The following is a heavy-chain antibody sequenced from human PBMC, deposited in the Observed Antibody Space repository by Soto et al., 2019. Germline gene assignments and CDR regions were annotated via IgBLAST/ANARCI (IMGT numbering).Heavy chain of an antibody. D-gene: IGHD4-17*01. V-gene: IGHV1-8*02. J-gene: IGHJ4*02. CDR1: GYTFPSYY. CDR3: ARTLYGDNVDY. CDR2: MNPNSGNT. Sequence: GASVKGSCKASGYTFPSYYMHWVLQAPGQGLEWMGWMNPNSGNTGYAQKFQGRVTMTRNTSISTAYMELSSLRSEDTAVSYCARTLYGDNVDYWGQGTLVPVSS.